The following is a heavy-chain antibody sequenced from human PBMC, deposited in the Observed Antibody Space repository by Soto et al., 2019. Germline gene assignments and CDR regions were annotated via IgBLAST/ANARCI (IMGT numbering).Heavy chain of an antibody. D-gene: IGHD1-26*01. Sequence: GGSRRLSCAASGFTFRGFGMHWIRQSPGKGLEWVALISYDGTNKYYADSVRGRFTISRDNSKNTLYLEMNNLRVEDTAVYYCAKVLPATGIEGGGDAFDIWGQGTMVTVSS. V-gene: IGHV3-30*18. CDR1: GFTFRGFG. CDR3: AKVLPATGIEGGGDAFDI. CDR2: ISYDGTNK. J-gene: IGHJ3*02.